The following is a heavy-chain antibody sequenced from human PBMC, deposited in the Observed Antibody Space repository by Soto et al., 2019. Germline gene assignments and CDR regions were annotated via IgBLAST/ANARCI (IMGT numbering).Heavy chain of an antibody. CDR2: IKSRSSGGTS. J-gene: IGHJ6*02. CDR3: CNDRPLSFGKVIVT. Sequence: EVRLVESGGGLVKPGESLRLSCVVSGMRFSDAWMTWVRQAPGKGPEWVGQIKSRSSGGTSDYASPARGRFTLSRDDSKDTVYLQMDNLKAEDTAIYYCCNDRPLSFGKVIVTWGQGTTVTVS. CDR1: GMRFSDAW. D-gene: IGHD3-16*02. V-gene: IGHV3-15*01.